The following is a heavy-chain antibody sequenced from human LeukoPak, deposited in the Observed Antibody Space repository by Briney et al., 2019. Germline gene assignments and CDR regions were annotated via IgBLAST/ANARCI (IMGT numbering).Heavy chain of an antibody. J-gene: IGHJ3*02. CDR3: AKNRYCSGGSCYFEAFDI. CDR1: GFTFSSYA. D-gene: IGHD2-15*01. V-gene: IGHV3-23*01. Sequence: GGSLRLSCAASGFTFSSYAMSWVRQAPGKGLEWVSAISGSGGSTYYADSVKGRFTISRDNSKNTLYLQMNSLRTEDTPVYYCAKNRYCSGGSCYFEAFDIWGQGTMVTVSS. CDR2: ISGSGGST.